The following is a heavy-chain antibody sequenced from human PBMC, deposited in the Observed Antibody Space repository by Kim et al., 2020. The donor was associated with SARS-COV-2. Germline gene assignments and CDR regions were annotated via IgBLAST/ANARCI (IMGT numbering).Heavy chain of an antibody. CDR1: GGSISSGGYY. CDR2: IYYSGST. CDR3: ARVSLSVTTDYYYGMDV. D-gene: IGHD4-17*01. V-gene: IGHV4-31*03. Sequence: SETLSLTCTVSGGSISSGGYYWSWIRQHPGKGLEWIGYIYYSGSTYYNPSLKSRVTISVDTSKNQFSLKLSSVTAADTAVYYCARVSLSVTTDYYYGMDVWGQGTTVTVSS. J-gene: IGHJ6*02.